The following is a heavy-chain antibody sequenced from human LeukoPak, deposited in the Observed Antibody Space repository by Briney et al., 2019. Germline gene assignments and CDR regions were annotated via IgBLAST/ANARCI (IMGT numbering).Heavy chain of an antibody. CDR2: INGISSTI. CDR1: GFTFSDYY. CDR3: ARPVEPAATLYYYYYMDV. J-gene: IGHJ6*03. D-gene: IGHD2-2*01. V-gene: IGHV3-11*04. Sequence: GGSLRLSCAASGFTFSDYYMSWIRQAPGKGLEWIAYINGISSTIYYADSVKDRFTISRDNAKNSLYLQMNSLRAEDTAVYYCARPVEPAATLYYYYYMDVWGKGTTVTVSS.